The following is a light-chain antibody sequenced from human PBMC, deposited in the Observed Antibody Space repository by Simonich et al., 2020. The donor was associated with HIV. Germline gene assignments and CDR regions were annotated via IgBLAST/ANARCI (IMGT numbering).Light chain of an antibody. CDR3: QQLNSYPIT. CDR2: AAS. J-gene: IGKJ5*01. Sequence: DLHMTMSPSAMSASVGDRVTFTCLSSQGIGNYLAWFQQRPGKVPKRLIFAASNLQSGVPSTFSGSGSGTEFTLTISSMQPEDFATYDCQQLNSYPITFGQGTRLEIK. V-gene: IGKV1-17*03. CDR1: QGIGNY.